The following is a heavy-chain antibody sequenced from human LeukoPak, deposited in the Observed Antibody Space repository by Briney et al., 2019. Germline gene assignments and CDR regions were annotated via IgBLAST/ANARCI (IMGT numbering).Heavy chain of an antibody. Sequence: PSETLSLTCTVSGGSISSYYWSWIRQPPGKGLEWIGYIYYSGSTNYNPSLKSRVTISVDTSKNQFSLKLSSVTAADTAVYYWPRAAYDILTGYLYYFDYWGQGTLVTVSS. CDR3: PRAAYDILTGYLYYFDY. CDR1: GGSISSYY. V-gene: IGHV4-59*01. D-gene: IGHD3-9*01. CDR2: IYYSGST. J-gene: IGHJ4*02.